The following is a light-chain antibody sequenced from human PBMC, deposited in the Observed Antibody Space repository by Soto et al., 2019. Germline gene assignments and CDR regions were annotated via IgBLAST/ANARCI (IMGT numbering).Light chain of an antibody. V-gene: IGKV1-27*01. CDR3: QKYYSDPLT. CDR1: QGIRNH. CDR2: GAS. Sequence: DIQMTQSPSSLSASVGDRVTITCRANQGIRNHLAWYQQKAGKVPKLLIYGASTLHSGVPSRFSGSGSGTDFTLTISSLQPEDVATYYCQKYYSDPLTFGGGTKVEIK. J-gene: IGKJ4*01.